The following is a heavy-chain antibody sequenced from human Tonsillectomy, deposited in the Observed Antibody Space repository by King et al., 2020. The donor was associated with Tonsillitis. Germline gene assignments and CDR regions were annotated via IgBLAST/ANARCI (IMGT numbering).Heavy chain of an antibody. CDR2: IRSNSKSK. D-gene: IGHD2-21*01. V-gene: IGHV3-48*04. J-gene: IGHJ4*02. Sequence: VQLVESGGGLVEPGGSLRLSCQASEFIFSTYNMNWVRQVPGKGLEWVSYIRSNSKSKYYADSVKGRFSISRDNARSSLYLQMDSLRAEDSGIYYCTRDTYEDENSDWGQGTLVTVSS. CDR3: TRDTYEDENSD. CDR1: EFIFSTYN.